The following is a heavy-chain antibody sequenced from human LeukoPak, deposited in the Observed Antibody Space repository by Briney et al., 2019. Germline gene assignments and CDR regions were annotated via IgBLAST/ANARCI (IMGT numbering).Heavy chain of an antibody. CDR2: INPNSGGT. CDR3: ARAPLWFGEFGFDP. V-gene: IGHV1-2*02. D-gene: IGHD3-10*01. Sequence: ASVKVSCKASGYTLTSYYMHWVRQAPGQGLEWMGWINPNSGGTSYAQKFQGRVTMTRDTSISTAYMELSRLRSDDTAVYYCARAPLWFGEFGFDPWGQGTLVTVSS. J-gene: IGHJ5*02. CDR1: GYTLTSYY.